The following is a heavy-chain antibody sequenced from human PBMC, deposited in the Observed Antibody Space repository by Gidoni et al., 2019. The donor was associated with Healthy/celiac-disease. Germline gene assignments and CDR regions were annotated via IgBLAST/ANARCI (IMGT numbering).Heavy chain of an antibody. CDR1: GFTVSSNY. D-gene: IGHD4-4*01. J-gene: IGHJ4*02. Sequence: EVQLVESGGGLVQPGGSLRLSCAASGFTVSSNYMSWVRQAPGKGLEWVSVIYSGGSTYYADSVKGRFTISRDNSKNTLYLQMNSLRAEDTAVYYCARCGNYGRWGVVPYFDYWGQGTLVTVSS. CDR3: ARCGNYGRWGVVPYFDY. V-gene: IGHV3-66*02. CDR2: IYSGGST.